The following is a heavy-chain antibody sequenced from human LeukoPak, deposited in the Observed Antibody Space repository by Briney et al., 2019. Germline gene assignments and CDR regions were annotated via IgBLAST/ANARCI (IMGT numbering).Heavy chain of an antibody. J-gene: IGHJ4*02. V-gene: IGHV3-21*01. CDR1: GFTFSSYS. D-gene: IGHD6-13*01. Sequence: GGSLRLSCAASGFTFSSYSMNWVRQAPGKGLEWVSSISSSSSYIYYADSVKGRFTISRDNAKNSLYLQMNSLRAEDTAVYYCARDGAAAGTETLNWGQGTLVTVSS. CDR3: ARDGAAAGTETLN. CDR2: ISSSSSYI.